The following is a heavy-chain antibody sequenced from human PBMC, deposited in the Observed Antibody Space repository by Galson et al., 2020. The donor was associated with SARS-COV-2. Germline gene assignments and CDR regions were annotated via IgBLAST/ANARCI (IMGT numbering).Heavy chain of an antibody. CDR1: GFTFSSYS. D-gene: IGHD4-17*01. J-gene: IGHJ4*02. CDR3: ARDLTTVTSISFDY. Sequence: ASVKVSCAASGFTFSSYSMNWVRQAPGKGLEWVSSISSSSSYIYYADSVKGRFTISRDNAKNSLYLQMNSLRAEDTAVYYCARDLTTVTSISFDYWGQGTLVTVSS. CDR2: ISSSSSYI. V-gene: IGHV3-21*01.